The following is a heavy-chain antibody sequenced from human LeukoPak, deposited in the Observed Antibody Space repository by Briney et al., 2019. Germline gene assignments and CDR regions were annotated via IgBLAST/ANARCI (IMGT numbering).Heavy chain of an antibody. J-gene: IGHJ4*02. V-gene: IGHV3-7*05. CDR1: RFTFSSYW. D-gene: IGHD3-22*01. CDR3: ARSQYYYDSSGYYYFDY. CDR2: IKQDGSEK. Sequence: PGGSLRLSCAASRFTFSSYWMSWVRQAPGKGLEWVANIKQDGSEKYYVDSVKGRFTISRDNAKISLYLQMNSLRAEDTAVYYCARSQYYYDSSGYYYFDYWGQGTLVTVSS.